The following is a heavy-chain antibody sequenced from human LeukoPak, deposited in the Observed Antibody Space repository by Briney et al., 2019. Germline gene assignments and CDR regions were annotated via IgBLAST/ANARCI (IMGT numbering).Heavy chain of an antibody. Sequence: GGSLRLSCAASGFTFSSYGMHWVRQAPGKGLECVAVISYDGSNKYYADSVKGRFTISRDNSKNTLYLQMNSLRAEDTAVYYCARRERPADTRYYYDSSGSDAFDIWGQGTMVTVSS. J-gene: IGHJ3*02. CDR3: ARRERPADTRYYYDSSGSDAFDI. CDR2: ISYDGSNK. CDR1: GFTFSSYG. D-gene: IGHD3-22*01. V-gene: IGHV3-30*03.